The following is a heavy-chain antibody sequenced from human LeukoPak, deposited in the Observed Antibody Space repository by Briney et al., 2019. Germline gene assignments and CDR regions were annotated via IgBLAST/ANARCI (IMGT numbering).Heavy chain of an antibody. CDR2: ISAYNGNT. D-gene: IGHD3-3*01. V-gene: IGHV1-18*01. CDR3: ARGITIFGVTDGEAGVY. J-gene: IGHJ4*02. Sequence: ASVKVSCKASGYTFTSYGISWVRQAPGQGLEWMGWISAYNGNTNYAQKFQGRVTMTRDTSISTAYMELSRLRSDDTAVYYCARGITIFGVTDGEAGVYWGQGTLVTVSS. CDR1: GYTFTSYG.